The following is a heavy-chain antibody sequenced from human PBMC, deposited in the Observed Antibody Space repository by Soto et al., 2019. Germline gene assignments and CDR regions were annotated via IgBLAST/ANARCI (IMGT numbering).Heavy chain of an antibody. J-gene: IGHJ5*02. V-gene: IGHV4-59*01. D-gene: IGHD1-26*01. CDR1: GGSISSYY. Sequence: SETLSLTCTVSGGSISSYYWSWVRQPPGKGLEWIGYIYYTGSTYYHPSLKSRVTISVDTSKNQFSLKLSSVTAADTAVYYCVKGGSSKFDPWGQGTLVTVYS. CDR2: IYYTGST. CDR3: VKGGSSKFDP.